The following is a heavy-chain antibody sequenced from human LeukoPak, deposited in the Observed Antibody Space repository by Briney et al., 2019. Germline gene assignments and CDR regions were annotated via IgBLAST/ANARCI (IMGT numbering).Heavy chain of an antibody. D-gene: IGHD3-22*01. J-gene: IGHJ4*02. CDR2: ISYDGSNK. V-gene: IGHV3-30-3*01. Sequence: GGSLRLSCAASGFTFSSYAMHWVRQAPGKGLEWVAVISYDGSNKYYADSVKGRFTISRDNSKNTLYLQMNSLRAEDTAVYYCARATYYYDSSGYLHYWGQGTLVTVSS. CDR3: ARATYYYDSSGYLHY. CDR1: GFTFSSYA.